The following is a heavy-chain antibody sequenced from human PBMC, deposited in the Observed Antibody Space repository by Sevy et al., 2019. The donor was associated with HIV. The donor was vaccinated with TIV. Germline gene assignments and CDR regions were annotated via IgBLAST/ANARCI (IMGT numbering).Heavy chain of an antibody. Sequence: GGSLRLSCAASGFTFSSYAMHWVRQAPGKGLEWVSVLSYGGSNKYYADSVKGRFTISRDNSKTTMYLQMNSLRAEDTDAYYCERATAMPAVYYDYWGQGTLVTVSS. CDR1: GFTFSSYA. D-gene: IGHD2-2*01. CDR2: LSYGGSNK. V-gene: IGHV3-30-3*01. J-gene: IGHJ4*02. CDR3: ERATAMPAVYYDY.